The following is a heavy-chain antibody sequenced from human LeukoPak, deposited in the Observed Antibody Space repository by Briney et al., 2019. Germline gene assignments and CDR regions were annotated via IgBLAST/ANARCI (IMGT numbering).Heavy chain of an antibody. CDR2: IGTAGDT. D-gene: IGHD5-12*01. CDR3: ARAYSGYLFDY. J-gene: IGHJ4*02. CDR1: GFTFSSYD. V-gene: IGHV3-13*01. Sequence: GGSLRLSCAASGFTFSSYDMHWVRQATGKGLEWVSAIGTAGDTYYPGSVKGRFTISRENAKNSLYLHMNSLRAGDTAVYYCARAYSGYLFDYWGQGTLVTVSS.